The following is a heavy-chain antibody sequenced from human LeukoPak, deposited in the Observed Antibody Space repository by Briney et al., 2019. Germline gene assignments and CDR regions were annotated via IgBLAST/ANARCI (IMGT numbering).Heavy chain of an antibody. CDR2: ISGSGGST. V-gene: IGHV3-23*01. J-gene: IGHJ4*02. Sequence: GGSLRLSCAASGFTFSSCAMSWVRQAPGKGLEWVSAISGSGGSTYYADSVKGRFTISRDNSKNTLYLQMNSLRAEDTAVYYCAKDEEPYYYDSSGYYYAGDWGQGTLVTVSS. CDR3: AKDEEPYYYDSSGYYYAGD. D-gene: IGHD3-22*01. CDR1: GFTFSSCA.